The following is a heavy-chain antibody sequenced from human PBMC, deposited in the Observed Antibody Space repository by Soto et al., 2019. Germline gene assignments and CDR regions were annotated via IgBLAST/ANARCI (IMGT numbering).Heavy chain of an antibody. V-gene: IGHV3-11*01. Sequence: QVQLVESGGGLVKPGGSLRLSCAASGFTFSDYYMSWIRQAPGKGLEWVSYISSSGSTIYYADSVKGRFTISRDNAKNSLYLQMNSLRAEDTAVYYCASGRDYDFWSGYSTLILGFDYWGQGTLGTGSS. D-gene: IGHD3-3*01. CDR1: GFTFSDYY. J-gene: IGHJ4*02. CDR2: ISSSGSTI. CDR3: ASGRDYDFWSGYSTLILGFDY.